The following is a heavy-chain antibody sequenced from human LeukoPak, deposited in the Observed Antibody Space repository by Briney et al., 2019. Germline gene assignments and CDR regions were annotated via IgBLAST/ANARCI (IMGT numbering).Heavy chain of an antibody. CDR3: ARGPSPVAHRFDY. V-gene: IGHV1-18*01. J-gene: IGHJ4*02. Sequence: ASVKVSCKASGYTFTSYGISWVRQAPGQGLEWMGSVSSYNAKTNYAQKFQGRVTITADESTSTAYMELSSLRSEDTAVYYCARGPSPVAHRFDYWGQGTLVTVSS. CDR2: VSSYNAKT. CDR1: GYTFTSYG. D-gene: IGHD6-19*01.